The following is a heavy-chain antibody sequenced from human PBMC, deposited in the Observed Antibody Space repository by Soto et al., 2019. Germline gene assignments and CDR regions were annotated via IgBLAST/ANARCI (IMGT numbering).Heavy chain of an antibody. CDR1: GYTFTSYY. J-gene: IGHJ6*03. D-gene: IGHD6-19*01. CDR2: INPSGGST. CDR3: VPAGRDYYYMDV. V-gene: IGHV1-46*01. Sequence: QVQLVQSGAEVKKPGASVKVSCKASGYTFTSYYMHWVRQAPGQGLEWMGIINPSGGSTSYAQKFQGRVTMTRDTSTSTVYMDLSSLRSEDTAVYYCVPAGRDYYYMDVWGKGTTVTVSS.